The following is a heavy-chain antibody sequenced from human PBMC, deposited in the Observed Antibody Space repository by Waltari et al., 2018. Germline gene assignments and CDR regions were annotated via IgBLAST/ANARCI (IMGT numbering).Heavy chain of an antibody. CDR1: GASFSAYY. V-gene: IGHV4-34*01. J-gene: IGHJ5*02. Sequence: QVQLQQWGAGLLKPSETLSLTCSVSGASFSAYYWGWVRHVPGKGLEWIGQIRHPGNTNCHPSLPSRVAISIATSRNQFSLRVFSVTAADTGLYFCTRGGNYDFWSHRPFVDPWGQGTQVTVSS. D-gene: IGHD3-3*01. CDR3: TRGGNYDFWSHRPFVDP. CDR2: IRHPGNT.